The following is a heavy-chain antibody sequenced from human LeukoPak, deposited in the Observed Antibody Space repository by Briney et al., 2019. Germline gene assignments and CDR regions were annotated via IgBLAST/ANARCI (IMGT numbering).Heavy chain of an antibody. CDR2: ISSSSSTI. CDR1: GFTFSSYS. J-gene: IGHJ4*02. D-gene: IGHD6-19*01. Sequence: RPGGSLRLSCAASGFTFSSYSMNWVRQAPGKGLEWVSYISSSSSTIYYADSVKGRFTISRDNAKNSLYLQMNSLRAEDTAVYYCARDRSGSWLVGTRDYFDYWGQGTLVTVSS. V-gene: IGHV3-48*04. CDR3: ARDRSGSWLVGTRDYFDY.